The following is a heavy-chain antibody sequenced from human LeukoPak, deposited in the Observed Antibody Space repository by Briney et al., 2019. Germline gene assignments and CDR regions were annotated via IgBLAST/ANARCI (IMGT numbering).Heavy chain of an antibody. CDR1: GGSISSYY. Sequence: KPSETLSLTCTVSGGSISSYYWSWIRQPPGKGLEWIGYIYYSGSTNYNPSLKSRVTISVDTSKNQFSLKLSSVTAADTAVYYCARDLDAAPVPAEYFQHWGQGTLVTVSS. J-gene: IGHJ1*01. V-gene: IGHV4-59*01. D-gene: IGHD2-2*01. CDR3: ARDLDAAPVPAEYFQH. CDR2: IYYSGST.